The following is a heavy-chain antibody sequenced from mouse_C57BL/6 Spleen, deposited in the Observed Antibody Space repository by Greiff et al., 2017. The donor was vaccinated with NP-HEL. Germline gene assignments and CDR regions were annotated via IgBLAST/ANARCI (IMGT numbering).Heavy chain of an antibody. D-gene: IGHD1-1*01. CDR1: GFNIKDYY. V-gene: IGHV14-2*01. J-gene: IGHJ3*01. CDR3: ARPYGSSTWFAY. Sequence: VQLQQSGAELVKPGASVKLSCTASGFNIKDYYMHWVKQRTEQGLEWIGRIDPEDGEPKYAPKFQGKATIPADTSSNTSYLQLSILTSEYTAVYYCARPYGSSTWFAYWGQGTLVTVSA. CDR2: IDPEDGEP.